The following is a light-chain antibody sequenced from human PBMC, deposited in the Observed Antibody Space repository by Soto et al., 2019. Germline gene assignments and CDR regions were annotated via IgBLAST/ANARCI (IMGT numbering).Light chain of an antibody. CDR2: DAS. J-gene: IGKJ2*01. Sequence: EIVLTQSPGTLSLSPGERATLSCRAIQSVSTSYFAWYQQKPGQAPRLLIYDASTRATGIPDRFSGSGSGTDFTLTISRLEPEDFAVYYCQQYGSSFPYTFGQGTKVDIK. CDR1: QSVSTSY. V-gene: IGKV3-20*01. CDR3: QQYGSSFPYT.